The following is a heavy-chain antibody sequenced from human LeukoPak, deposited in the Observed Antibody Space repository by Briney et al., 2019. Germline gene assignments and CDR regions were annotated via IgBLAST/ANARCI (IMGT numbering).Heavy chain of an antibody. D-gene: IGHD5-12*01. V-gene: IGHV3-49*04. J-gene: IGHJ4*02. CDR3: TRVEWLREPLFDY. Sequence: PGGSLRLSCTASGFTIGDYAMSWVRQAPGKGLEWVGFIRSKAYGGTTEYAASVKGRFTISRDDSKSIAYLQMNSLKTEDTAVYYCTRVEWLREPLFDYWGQGTLVTVSS. CDR2: IRSKAYGGTT. CDR1: GFTIGDYA.